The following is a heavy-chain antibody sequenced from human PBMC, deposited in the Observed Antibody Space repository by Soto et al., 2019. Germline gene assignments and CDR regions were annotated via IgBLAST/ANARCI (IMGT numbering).Heavy chain of an antibody. D-gene: IGHD6-19*01. Sequence: QVQLEQSGAEVKNPGASVKVSCKASGYTLTSYYMHWVRQAPGQGLEWMGVINPGGGITSYAENLHGRVTMTRDTSTSTAYMELSSLRSEDTAIYYCARGLAVAYSPALLWGQGTLLTVYS. CDR3: ARGLAVAYSPALL. CDR2: INPGGGIT. J-gene: IGHJ4*02. CDR1: GYTLTSYY. V-gene: IGHV1-46*01.